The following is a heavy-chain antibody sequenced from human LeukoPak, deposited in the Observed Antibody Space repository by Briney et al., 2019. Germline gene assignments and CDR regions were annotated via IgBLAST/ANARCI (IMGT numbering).Heavy chain of an antibody. CDR3: VGLHYSSIAATRDY. CDR2: IIPIFGTA. CDR1: GGTFSSYA. D-gene: IGHD6-6*01. Sequence: GASVKVSCKASGGTFSSYAISWVRQAPGQGLEWMGGIIPIFGTANYAQKFQGRVTITTDESTSTAYMELSSLRSEDTAVYYCVGLHYSSIAATRDYWGQGTLVTVSS. J-gene: IGHJ4*02. V-gene: IGHV1-69*05.